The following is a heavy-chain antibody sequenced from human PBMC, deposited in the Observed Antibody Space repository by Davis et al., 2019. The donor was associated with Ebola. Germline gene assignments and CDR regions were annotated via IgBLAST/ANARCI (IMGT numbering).Heavy chain of an antibody. CDR1: RHTHSDLF. J-gene: IGHJ1*01. V-gene: IGHV1-24*01. CDR2: FDPENGVT. D-gene: IGHD3/OR15-3a*01. Sequence: ASVPVSCKVSRHTHSDLFIQWVRQTPGKGLEWMGGFDPENGVTVYTKKFQGRVTMTEDRAADTGYMELSSLTSDDTAVYFCSMGLVVWGQGTLVTVSS. CDR3: SMGLVV.